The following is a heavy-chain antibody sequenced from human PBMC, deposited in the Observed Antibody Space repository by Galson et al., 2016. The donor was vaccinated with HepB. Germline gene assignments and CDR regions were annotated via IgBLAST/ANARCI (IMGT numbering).Heavy chain of an antibody. CDR1: GFTFSSYS. V-gene: IGHV3-21*01. D-gene: IGHD1-26*01. Sequence: SLRLSCAASGFTFSSYSMNWVRQASGRGLEWVSFISSGRGYKFYADSVKGRFTISRDDAKKSVYMNMNNVRTEDTAVYYCARMANGSIDFWCQGTLVTVSS. CDR3: ARMANGSIDF. CDR2: ISSGRGYK. J-gene: IGHJ4*02.